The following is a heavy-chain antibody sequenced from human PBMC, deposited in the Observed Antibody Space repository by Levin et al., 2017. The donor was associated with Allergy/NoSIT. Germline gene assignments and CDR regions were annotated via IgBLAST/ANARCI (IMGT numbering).Heavy chain of an antibody. CDR3: AKGRRNYYDSSGSDYYGMDV. V-gene: IGHV3-23*01. J-gene: IGHJ6*02. CDR2: ISGSGGST. CDR1: GFTFRSYA. Sequence: LSLTCAASGFTFRSYAMSWVRQAPGKGLEWVSAISGSGGSTYYADSVKGRFTISRDNSKNTLYLQMNSLRAEDTAVYYCAKGRRNYYDSSGSDYYGMDVWGQGTTVTVSS. D-gene: IGHD3-22*01.